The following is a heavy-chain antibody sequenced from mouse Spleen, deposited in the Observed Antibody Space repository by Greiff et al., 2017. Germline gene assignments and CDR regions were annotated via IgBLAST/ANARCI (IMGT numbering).Heavy chain of an antibody. D-gene: IGHD1-1*01. J-gene: IGHJ2*01. V-gene: IGHV14-3*02. CDR2: IDPANGNT. CDR3: ARGYYYGSSTGFDY. CDR1: GFNITDTY. Sequence: VQLKQSGAELVKPGASVKLSCTASGFNITDTYMHWVKQRPEQGLEWIGRIDPANGNTKYDPKFQGKATITADTSSNTAYLQLSSLTSEDTAVYYCARGYYYGSSTGFDYWGQGTTLTVSS.